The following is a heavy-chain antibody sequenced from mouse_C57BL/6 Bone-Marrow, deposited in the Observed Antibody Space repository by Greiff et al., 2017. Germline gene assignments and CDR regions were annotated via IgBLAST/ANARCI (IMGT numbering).Heavy chain of an antibody. Sequence: VQLQQSGPELVKPGASVKISCTASGYSFTDYNMNWVQQTTGKSLEWIGFINPNSGTTSYTQKFKGKSTLTVDKSSSTAYMQLNSLTSEDSAVYCCASLLLRAVGWACWGQGTTLTVS. CDR1: GYSFTDYN. CDR3: ASLLLRAVGWAC. CDR2: INPNSGTT. J-gene: IGHJ2*01. V-gene: IGHV1-39*01. D-gene: IGHD1-1*01.